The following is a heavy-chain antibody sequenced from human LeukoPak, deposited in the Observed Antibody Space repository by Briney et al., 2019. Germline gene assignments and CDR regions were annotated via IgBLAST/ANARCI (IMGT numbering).Heavy chain of an antibody. J-gene: IGHJ3*02. D-gene: IGHD2-15*01. CDR3: ARGIVYCSGGNCYSCWFDM. CDR1: GYTFTGYY. CDR2: INPNSGGT. Sequence: GASVKVSCKASGYTFTGYYKHWVRQAPGQGLDWMGWINPNSGGTNYAQKFQGRVTMTRDTSISTAYMELSRLTSDDTAAYYCARGIVYCSGGNCYSCWFDMWGQGTMVTVSS. V-gene: IGHV1-2*02.